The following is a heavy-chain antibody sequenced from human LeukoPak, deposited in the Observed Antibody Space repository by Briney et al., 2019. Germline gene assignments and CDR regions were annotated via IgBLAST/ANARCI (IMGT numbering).Heavy chain of an antibody. CDR1: GGTLSSYT. CDR3: ARIQGGSYYTFDY. V-gene: IGHV1-18*01. D-gene: IGHD1-26*01. Sequence: ASVKVSCKASGGTLSSYTITWVRQAPGQGLEWMGWISAYNGNTNYAQKLQGRVTMTTDTSTSTAYMELRSLRSDDTAVYYCARIQGGSYYTFDYWGQGTLVTVSS. CDR2: ISAYNGNT. J-gene: IGHJ4*02.